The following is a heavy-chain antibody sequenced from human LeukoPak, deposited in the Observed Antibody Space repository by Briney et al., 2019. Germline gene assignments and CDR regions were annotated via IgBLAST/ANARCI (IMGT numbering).Heavy chain of an antibody. CDR2: IYYSGST. Sequence: SETLSLTCTVSGGSISSGGYYWSWIRQHPGKGLEWIGYIYYSGSTYYNPSLKSRVTISVDTSKNQFSLKLSSVTAADTAVYYCARRNYYYYGMDVWGQGTTVTVSS. CDR3: ARRNYYYYGMDV. V-gene: IGHV4-31*03. CDR1: GGSISSGGYY. J-gene: IGHJ6*02.